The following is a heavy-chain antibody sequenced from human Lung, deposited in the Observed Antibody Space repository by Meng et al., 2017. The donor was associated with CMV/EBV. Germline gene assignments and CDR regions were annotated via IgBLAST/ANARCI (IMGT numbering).Heavy chain of an antibody. D-gene: IGHD2-2*01. V-gene: IGHV1-69*10. Sequence: SXXVSXKASGGTFSSYAISWVRQAPGQGLEWMGGIIPILGIANYAQKFQGRVTITADKSTSTAYMELSSLRSEDTAVYYCARDYCSSTSCNRRITGTTPSSDYYYGMDVGXQGTXVNGAS. CDR2: IIPILGIA. CDR3: ARDYCSSTSCNRRITGTTPSSDYYYGMDV. CDR1: GGTFSSYA. J-gene: IGHJ6*02.